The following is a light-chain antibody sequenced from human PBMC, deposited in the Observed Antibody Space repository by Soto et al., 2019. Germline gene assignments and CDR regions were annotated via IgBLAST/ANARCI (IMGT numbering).Light chain of an antibody. CDR2: DVS. Sequence: QSALTQPRSVSGFPGPSVTISCTGTSSDVGGYNYVSWYQQHPGKTPKLMIYDVSERPSGVPDRFSGSKSGNTASLTISGLHGEDEADYSCYSYAGSYTLVFGGGTKLTV. CDR3: YSYAGSYTLV. CDR1: SSDVGGYNY. V-gene: IGLV2-11*01. J-gene: IGLJ3*02.